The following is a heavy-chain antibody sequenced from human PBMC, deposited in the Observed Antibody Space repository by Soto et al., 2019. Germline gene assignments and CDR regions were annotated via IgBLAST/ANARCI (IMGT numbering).Heavy chain of an antibody. CDR1: GGTFSSYA. CDR2: IIPIFGTA. J-gene: IGHJ6*02. CDR3: ARGRYCISTSCYDAYYYGMDV. V-gene: IGHV1-69*12. Sequence: QVQLVQSGAEVKKPGSSVKVSCKAPGGTFSSYAISWVRQAPGQGLEWMGGIIPIFGTANYAQKFQGRVTITADESTSTAYMELSSLRSEDTAVYYCARGRYCISTSCYDAYYYGMDVWGQGTTVTVSS. D-gene: IGHD2-2*01.